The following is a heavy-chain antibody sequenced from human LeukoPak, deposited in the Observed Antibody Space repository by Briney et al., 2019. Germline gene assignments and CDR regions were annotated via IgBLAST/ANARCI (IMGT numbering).Heavy chain of an antibody. V-gene: IGHV3-23*01. CDR1: GFIFSSAV. CDR2: INSGSGTT. D-gene: IGHD1-14*01. Sequence: AGGSLRLSCAASGFIFSSAVMSWVRQAPGKELEWVSAINSGSGTTYADSVRGRFTISRDNSKHTLYLQMNSLRAEDTAVYYCAKGIPESAGGHYFDYWGQGTLVPVSS. J-gene: IGHJ4*02. CDR3: AKGIPESAGGHYFDY.